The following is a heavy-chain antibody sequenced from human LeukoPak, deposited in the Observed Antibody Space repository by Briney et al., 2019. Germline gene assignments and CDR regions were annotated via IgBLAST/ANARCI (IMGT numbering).Heavy chain of an antibody. J-gene: IGHJ4*02. CDR3: ALEQQLSPFDY. V-gene: IGHV3-53*01. Sequence: PGGSLRLSCAASGFTVSSNYMSWVRQAPGKGLEWVSVIYSGGSTYYADSVKGRFTISRDNSKNTLYLQMNSLRAEDTAVYYCALEQQLSPFDYWGQGTLVTVSS. CDR2: IYSGGST. CDR1: GFTVSSNY. D-gene: IGHD6-13*01.